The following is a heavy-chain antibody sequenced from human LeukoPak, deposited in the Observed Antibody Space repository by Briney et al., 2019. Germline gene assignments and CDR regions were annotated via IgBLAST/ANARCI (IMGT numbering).Heavy chain of an antibody. J-gene: IGHJ4*02. V-gene: IGHV4-31*03. Sequence: SQTLSLTCTVSGDSSSSGGYYWSWIRQHPGKGLEWIGYIYYSGSNYYNPSLKSRVTISVDTSKNQFSLKLSSVTAADTAVYYCASGGDDFWSGYYTGAHFDYWGQGTLVTVSS. CDR2: IYYSGSN. CDR3: ASGGDDFWSGYYTGAHFDY. D-gene: IGHD3-3*01. CDR1: GDSSSSGGYY.